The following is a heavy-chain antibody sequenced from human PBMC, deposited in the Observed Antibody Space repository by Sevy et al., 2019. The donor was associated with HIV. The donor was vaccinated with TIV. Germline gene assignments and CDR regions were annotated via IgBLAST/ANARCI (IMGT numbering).Heavy chain of an antibody. D-gene: IGHD6-13*01. Sequence: GGSLRLSCAASGFTFSSYAMHWVRQAPGKGLEWMSVMSYDGDNKSYADSMKGRFTISRDNSNNTLYLQMNSLRGEDTAVYYCARDRIAAASRPDYWGQGTLVTVSS. V-gene: IGHV3-30-3*01. CDR1: GFTFSSYA. J-gene: IGHJ4*02. CDR2: MSYDGDNK. CDR3: ARDRIAAASRPDY.